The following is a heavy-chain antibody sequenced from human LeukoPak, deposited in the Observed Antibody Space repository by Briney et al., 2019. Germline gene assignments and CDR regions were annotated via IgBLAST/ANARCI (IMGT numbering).Heavy chain of an antibody. Sequence: PGGSLRLSCAASGFTFDDYAMHWVRQAPGKGLEWVSGISWNSGSIGYADSVKGRFTISRDNAKNSLYLQMNSLRAGDTALYYCAKPLKLLWFGELSDWGQGTLVTVSS. J-gene: IGHJ4*02. D-gene: IGHD3-10*01. CDR1: GFTFDDYA. V-gene: IGHV3-9*01. CDR3: AKPLKLLWFGELSD. CDR2: ISWNSGSI.